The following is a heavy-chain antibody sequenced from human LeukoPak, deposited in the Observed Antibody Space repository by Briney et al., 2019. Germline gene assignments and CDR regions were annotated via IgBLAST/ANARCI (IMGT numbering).Heavy chain of an antibody. CDR2: IKSKTNGGTT. V-gene: IGHV3-15*01. CDR3: ARGFCSSTNCYQGPFDF. D-gene: IGHD2-2*01. Sequence: GGSLRLSCAASGFTFTNAWMIWVRQAPGKGLEWVGRIKSKTNGGTTDYAAPVKGRFIISRDDSKNTLYLQMNSLRTEDTAVYYCARGFCSSTNCYQGPFDFWGQGTLVTVSS. CDR1: GFTFTNAW. J-gene: IGHJ4*02.